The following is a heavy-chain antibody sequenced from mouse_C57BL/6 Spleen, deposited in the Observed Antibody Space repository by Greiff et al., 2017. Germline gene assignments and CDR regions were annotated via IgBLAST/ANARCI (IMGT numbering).Heavy chain of an antibody. J-gene: IGHJ3*01. CDR3: ARQDDDGWFAY. CDR1: GFTFSDYS. D-gene: IGHD2-4*01. V-gene: IGHV5-12*01. CDR2: ISNGGGST. Sequence: EVMLVESGGGLVQPGGSLKLSCAASGFTFSDYSMYWVRQTPEKRLEWVAYISNGGGSTYYPDTVKGRFTISRDNAKSTLYLQRSRLKSEDTAMYDSARQDDDGWFAYWGQGTLVTVSA.